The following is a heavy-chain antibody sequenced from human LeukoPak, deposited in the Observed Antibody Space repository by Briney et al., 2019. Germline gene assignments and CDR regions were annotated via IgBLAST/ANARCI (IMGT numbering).Heavy chain of an antibody. V-gene: IGHV3-33*01. CDR2: IWYDGSNK. Sequence: RSLRLSCAASGFTFRNYGMHWVRQVPGKGLEWVAVIWYDGSNKYYADSVKGRFTISRDNSKNTLYLQINSLRAEDTAVYYCATARDSNSNRGLYMDVWGKGTTVTVSS. CDR3: ATARDSNSNRGLYMDV. CDR1: GFTFRNYG. J-gene: IGHJ6*03. D-gene: IGHD4-11*01.